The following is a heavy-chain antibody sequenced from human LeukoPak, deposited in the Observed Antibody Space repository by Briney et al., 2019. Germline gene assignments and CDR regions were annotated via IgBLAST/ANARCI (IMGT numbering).Heavy chain of an antibody. CDR3: ARELASNIRSFDI. D-gene: IGHD2/OR15-2a*01. V-gene: IGHV1-18*01. J-gene: IGHJ3*02. Sequence: GASVKVSCKASGYTFTSYGISWVRQASGQGLEWMGWISAYNGNTNYAQKLQGRVTMTTDTSTGTAYMELRSLRSDDTAVYYCARELASNIRSFDIWGQGTMVTVSS. CDR2: ISAYNGNT. CDR1: GYTFTSYG.